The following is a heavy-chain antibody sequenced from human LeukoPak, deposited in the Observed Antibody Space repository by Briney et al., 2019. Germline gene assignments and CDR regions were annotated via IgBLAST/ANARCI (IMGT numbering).Heavy chain of an antibody. D-gene: IGHD2-2*01. CDR1: GFTFSSYW. CDR3: ARIPGVDCSSTSCYDYYYYGMDV. J-gene: IGHJ6*02. Sequence: GGSLRLSCAASGFTFSSYWMSWVRRAPGKGLEWVANIKQDGSEKYYVDSVKGRFTISRDNAKNSLYLQMNSLRAEDTAVYYCARIPGVDCSSTSCYDYYYYGMDVWGQGTTVTVSS. CDR2: IKQDGSEK. V-gene: IGHV3-7*01.